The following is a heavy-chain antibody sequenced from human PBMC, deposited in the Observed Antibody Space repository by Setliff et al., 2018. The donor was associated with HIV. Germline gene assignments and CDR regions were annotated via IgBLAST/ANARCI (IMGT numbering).Heavy chain of an antibody. CDR1: GYSFTSYW. V-gene: IGHV5-10-1*01. CDR3: VTAMVHYYYGMDV. J-gene: IGHJ6*02. D-gene: IGHD5-18*01. Sequence: GESLKISCKGSGYSFTSYWISWVRQMPGKGLEWMGRIDPSDSYTNYSPSFQGHVTISAYKSISTAYLQWSSLKASDTAMYYCVTAMVHYYYGMDVWGQGTTVTVSS. CDR2: IDPSDSYT.